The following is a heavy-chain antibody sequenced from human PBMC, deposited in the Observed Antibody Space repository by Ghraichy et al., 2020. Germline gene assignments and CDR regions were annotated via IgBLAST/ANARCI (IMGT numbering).Heavy chain of an antibody. V-gene: IGHV3-53*01. CDR3: ASNYYYYMDV. Sequence: GGSLRLSCAASGFTVSSNYMSWVRQAPGKGLEWVAVIYSGGSTYYADSVKGRFTISRDNSKNTLYLQMNSRRAEDTAVYYCASNYYYYMDVWGKGTTVTVSS. CDR2: IYSGGST. J-gene: IGHJ6*03. CDR1: GFTVSSNY.